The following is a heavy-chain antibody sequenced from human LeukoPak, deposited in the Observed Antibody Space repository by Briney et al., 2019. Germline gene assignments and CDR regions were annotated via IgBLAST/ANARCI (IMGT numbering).Heavy chain of an antibody. CDR3: ARDSGYSYGGGYYYYYGMDV. J-gene: IGHJ6*02. CDR2: ISSSSSYI. V-gene: IGHV3-21*01. CDR1: GFTFSSYS. D-gene: IGHD5-18*01. Sequence: KPGGSLRLSCAASGFTFSSYSMNWVRQAPGKGLEWVSSISSSSSYIYYADSVKGRFTISRDNAKNSLYLQMNSLRAEDTAVYHCARDSGYSYGGGYYYYYGMDVWGQGTTVTVSS.